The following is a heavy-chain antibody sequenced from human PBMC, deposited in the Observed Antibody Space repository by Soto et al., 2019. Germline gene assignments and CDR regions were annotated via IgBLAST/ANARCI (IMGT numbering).Heavy chain of an antibody. Sequence: SVKVSCKASGGTFSSYTISWVRQAPGQGLEWMGRIIPILGIANYAQKFQGRVTITADKSTSTAYMELSSLRSEDTAVYYCARDTYYYGSGSSSYNWFDPWGQGTLVTVSS. CDR2: IIPILGIA. J-gene: IGHJ5*02. D-gene: IGHD3-10*01. CDR3: ARDTYYYGSGSSSYNWFDP. V-gene: IGHV1-69*04. CDR1: GGTFSSYT.